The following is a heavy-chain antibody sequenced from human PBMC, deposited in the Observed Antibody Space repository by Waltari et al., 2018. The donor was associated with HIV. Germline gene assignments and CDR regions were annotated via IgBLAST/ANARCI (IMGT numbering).Heavy chain of an antibody. Sequence: QVQLQESGPGLVKPPQTLSPTCSVPGASIISGSYYWSWIRQPAGKGLEWIGRIYTSGSTNYNPSLKSRVTISVDTSKNQFSLKLSSVTAADTAVYYCARVSTVVTPYFDLWGRGTLVTVSS. V-gene: IGHV4-61*02. J-gene: IGHJ2*01. CDR2: IYTSGST. D-gene: IGHD4-17*01. CDR3: ARVSTVVTPYFDL. CDR1: GASIISGSYY.